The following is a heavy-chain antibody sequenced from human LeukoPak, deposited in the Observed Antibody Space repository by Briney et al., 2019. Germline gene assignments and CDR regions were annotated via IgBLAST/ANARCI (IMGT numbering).Heavy chain of an antibody. CDR3: GNNYGDDGGN. CDR1: GGSFSGYY. D-gene: IGHD4-17*01. V-gene: IGHV4-34*01. Sequence: PSETLSLTRAVYGGSFSGYYWSWIRQPPGKGLEWIGEINHSGSTNYNPSLKSRVTISVDTSKNQFSLKLSSVTAADTAVYYCGNNYGDDGGNWGQGTLVTVSS. J-gene: IGHJ4*02. CDR2: INHSGST.